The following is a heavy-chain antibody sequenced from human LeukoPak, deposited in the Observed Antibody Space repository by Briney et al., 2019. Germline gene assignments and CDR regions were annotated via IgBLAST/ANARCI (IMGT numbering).Heavy chain of an antibody. Sequence: PSETLSLTCTVSGGSISSSSYYWGWIRQPPGKGLEWIGSICYSGSTYYNPSLKSRVTMSVDTSKNQFSLKLSSVTAADTAVYYCARHPNVVPADFDYWGQGTLVTVSS. D-gene: IGHD2-2*01. V-gene: IGHV4-39*01. CDR1: GGSISSSSYY. CDR2: ICYSGST. J-gene: IGHJ4*02. CDR3: ARHPNVVPADFDY.